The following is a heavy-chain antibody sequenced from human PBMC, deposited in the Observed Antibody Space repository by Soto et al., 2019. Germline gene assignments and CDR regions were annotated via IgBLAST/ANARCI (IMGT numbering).Heavy chain of an antibody. CDR2: IYYSGST. V-gene: IGHV4-31*03. CDR1: GGSISSGGYY. J-gene: IGHJ6*02. Sequence: SETLSLTCTVSGGSISSGGYYWSWIRQHPGKGLEWIGYIYYSGSTYYNPSLKSRVTISVDTAKNQFSLKLSSVTAADTAVYYCARINYDFWSGSPSSDYYYGMDVWGQGTTVTVSS. CDR3: ARINYDFWSGSPSSDYYYGMDV. D-gene: IGHD3-3*01.